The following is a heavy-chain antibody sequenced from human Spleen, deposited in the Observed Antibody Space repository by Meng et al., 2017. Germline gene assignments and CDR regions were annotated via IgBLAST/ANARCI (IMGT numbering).Heavy chain of an antibody. CDR2: INHSGGT. Sequence: QVQLRQSGAGLLKPSETLSRTCAVYGGSFRCYYWSWIRQPPGKGLEWIGEINHSGGTNYNPSLKSRVTISVDMSKNQFSLKLSSVTAADTAVYYCARGLLLAALRNWGQGTLVTVSS. CDR1: GGSFRCYY. D-gene: IGHD6-6*01. J-gene: IGHJ4*02. V-gene: IGHV4-34*01. CDR3: ARGLLLAALRN.